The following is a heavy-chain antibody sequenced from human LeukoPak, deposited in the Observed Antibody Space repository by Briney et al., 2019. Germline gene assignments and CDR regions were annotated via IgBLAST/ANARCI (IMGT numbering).Heavy chain of an antibody. Sequence: SETLSLTCTVSGASIITNCWSWIRQPAGQGLEWIGRIYTSGSTNYNPSLKSRATMSVDTSKNQISLKVNSVTAADTAVYYCARESYSSSYLFDFWGQGTLVTVSS. D-gene: IGHD6-6*01. J-gene: IGHJ4*02. CDR1: GASIITNC. CDR2: IYTSGST. CDR3: ARESYSSSYLFDF. V-gene: IGHV4-4*07.